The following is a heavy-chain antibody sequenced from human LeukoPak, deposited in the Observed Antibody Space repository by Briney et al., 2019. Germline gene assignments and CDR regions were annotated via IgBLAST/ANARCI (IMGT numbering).Heavy chain of an antibody. Sequence: PSQTLSLTCTVSGGSISSGGYYWSWIRQHPGKGLEWIGYIYYSGSTYYNPSLRSRVTISVDTSKNQFSLKLSSVTAADTAVYYCARGRILRYFDWLGPDWFDPWGQGTLVTVSS. CDR3: ARGRILRYFDWLGPDWFDP. J-gene: IGHJ5*02. D-gene: IGHD3-9*01. V-gene: IGHV4-31*03. CDR1: GGSISSGGYY. CDR2: IYYSGST.